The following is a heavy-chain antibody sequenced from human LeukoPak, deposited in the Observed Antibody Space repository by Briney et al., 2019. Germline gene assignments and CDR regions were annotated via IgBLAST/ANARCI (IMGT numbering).Heavy chain of an antibody. CDR2: IYYTGST. J-gene: IGHJ6*03. CDR1: GGSISNYY. Sequence: SETLSLTCTVSGGSISNYYWSWIRQPPGKGLEWIGYIYYTGSTNYNPSLKSRVTISVDTSKNQFSLKLSSVTAADTAVYYCARVSGYYYYYYMDVWGKGTTVTVSS. D-gene: IGHD5/OR15-5a*01. V-gene: IGHV4-59*01. CDR3: ARVSGYYYYYYMDV.